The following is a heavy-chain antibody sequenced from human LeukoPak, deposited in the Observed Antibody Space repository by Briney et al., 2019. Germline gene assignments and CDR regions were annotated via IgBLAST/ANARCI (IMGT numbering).Heavy chain of an antibody. Sequence: PGGSLRLSCAASGFTFSSYAMHWVRQAPGQGLEWMGIINPSGGSTSYAQKFQGRVTMTSDTSTSTVYMELSSLRSEDTAVYYCARSEWERLPDYWGQGTLVTVSS. CDR2: INPSGGST. V-gene: IGHV1-46*01. D-gene: IGHD1-26*01. CDR1: GFTFSSYA. CDR3: ARSEWERLPDY. J-gene: IGHJ4*02.